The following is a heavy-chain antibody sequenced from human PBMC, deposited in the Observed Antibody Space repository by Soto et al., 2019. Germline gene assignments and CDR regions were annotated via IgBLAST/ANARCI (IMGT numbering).Heavy chain of an antibody. D-gene: IGHD1-26*01. J-gene: IGHJ6*02. CDR1: GFTFSDYY. Sequence: PGGSLRLSCAASGFTFSDYYMSWIRQAPGKGLEWVSYISSSGSTIYYADSVKGRFTISRDNAKNSLYLQMNSLRAEDTAVYYCAREHIVGATPLLIRNYYYYGMDVWGQGTTVTVSS. CDR3: AREHIVGATPLLIRNYYYYGMDV. V-gene: IGHV3-11*01. CDR2: ISSSGSTI.